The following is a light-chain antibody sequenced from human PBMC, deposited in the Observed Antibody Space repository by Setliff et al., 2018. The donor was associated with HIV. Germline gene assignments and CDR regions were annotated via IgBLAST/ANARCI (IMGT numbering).Light chain of an antibody. J-gene: IGLJ1*01. V-gene: IGLV3-1*01. CDR1: ALGDKF. Sequence: SYELTQPPSVSVSPGQTASITCSGDALGDKFTSWYQQHPGQSPILLIYQDTRRPSGIPERFSGSNSGNTATLTISGTQAMDEADYYCQAWDSSSYVFGTGTKV. CDR2: QDT. CDR3: QAWDSSSYV.